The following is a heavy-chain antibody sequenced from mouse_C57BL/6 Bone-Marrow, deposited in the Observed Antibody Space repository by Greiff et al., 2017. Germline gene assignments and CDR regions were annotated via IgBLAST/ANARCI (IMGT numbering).Heavy chain of an antibody. Sequence: DVQLQESGGGLVKPGGSLKLSCAASGFTFSSYTMSWVRQTPEKRLEWVATISGGGGNTYYPDSVKGRFTISRDNAKNTLYLQMSSLRSEDTALYYCATLLDYWGQGTTLTVSS. CDR2: ISGGGGNT. CDR3: ATLLDY. J-gene: IGHJ2*01. V-gene: IGHV5-9*01. CDR1: GFTFSSYT.